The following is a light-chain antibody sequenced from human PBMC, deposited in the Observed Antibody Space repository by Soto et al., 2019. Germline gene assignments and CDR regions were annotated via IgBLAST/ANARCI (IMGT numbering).Light chain of an antibody. V-gene: IGLV1-40*01. CDR2: DNK. CDR1: RSNIGTGYG. J-gene: IGLJ3*02. Sequence: QSVLTQPPSVSGAPGQTVNISCTGTRSNIGTGYGVQWYQQLPGTVPKVVIYDNKNRPSGVPDRFSGFKSGTSVYLAITGLQAEDEADYYCQSYDNKMTVGVFGGGTKLTVL. CDR3: QSYDNKMTVGV.